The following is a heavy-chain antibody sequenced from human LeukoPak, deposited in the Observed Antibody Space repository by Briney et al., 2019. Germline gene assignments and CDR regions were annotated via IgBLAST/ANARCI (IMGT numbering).Heavy chain of an antibody. V-gene: IGHV3-23*01. CDR2: ISGSGGST. D-gene: IGHD1-26*01. J-gene: IGHJ5*02. Sequence: GGSLRLSCAASGFTFSRYAMSWVRQAPGKGLEWVSAISGSGGSTYYADSVKGRFTISRDTSKNTPYLQMNSLRAEDTAVYYCAKGRYRGSYYNWFDPWGQGTLVTVSS. CDR3: AKGRYRGSYYNWFDP. CDR1: GFTFSRYA.